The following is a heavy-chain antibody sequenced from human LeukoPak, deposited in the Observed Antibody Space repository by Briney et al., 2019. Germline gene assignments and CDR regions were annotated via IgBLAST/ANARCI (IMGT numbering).Heavy chain of an antibody. V-gene: IGHV3-23*01. J-gene: IGHJ6*02. D-gene: IGHD6-13*01. CDR2: ISGSGGST. Sequence: GGSLRLSCAASGFTFSSYAMSWVRQAPGKGLEWVSAISGSGGSTYYADSVKGRFTISRDNSKNTLYLQMNSLRAEDTAVYYCAKDHRAAAGRGGYYYYGMDVWGQGTTVIVSS. CDR3: AKDHRAAAGRGGYYYYGMDV. CDR1: GFTFSSYA.